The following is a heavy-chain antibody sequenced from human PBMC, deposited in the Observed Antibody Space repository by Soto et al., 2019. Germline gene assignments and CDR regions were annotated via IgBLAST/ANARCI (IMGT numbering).Heavy chain of an antibody. CDR2: ISGSGGSK. CDR1: GFTFRSYA. D-gene: IGHD2-21*02. J-gene: IGHJ4*02. V-gene: IGHV3-23*01. CDR3: AKDLARSGHIVVVTANYVIDY. Sequence: GGSQRLSCAASGFTFRSYAMSWVRQAPGKGLEWVSAISGSGGSKYYADSVKGRFTISRDNSKNTLYLQMNSLRAEDTAVYYCAKDLARSGHIVVVTANYVIDYWGQGTLVTVSS.